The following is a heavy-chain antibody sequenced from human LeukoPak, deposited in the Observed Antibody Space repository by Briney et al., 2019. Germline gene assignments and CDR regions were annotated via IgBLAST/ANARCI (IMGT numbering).Heavy chain of an antibody. CDR3: ARRLTQYDCFDP. CDR2: TYYRSTWYN. D-gene: IGHD2-2*01. V-gene: IGHV6-1*01. CDR1: GDSVSSNSVT. Sequence: PSQTLSLTCAISGDSVSSNSVTWNWIRQSPSRGLEWLGRTYYRSTWYNDYAVSVRGRITVNPDTSKNQFSLHLHSVTPEDTAVYYCARRLTQYDCFDPWGQGILVTVSS. J-gene: IGHJ5*02.